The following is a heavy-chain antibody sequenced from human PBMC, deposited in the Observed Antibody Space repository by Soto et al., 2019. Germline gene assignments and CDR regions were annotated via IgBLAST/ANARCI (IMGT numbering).Heavy chain of an antibody. CDR3: AIDNYRDDDY. V-gene: IGHV1-18*04. Sequence: LVQSGAEAKKPGTSVKVSCKASGYTFSTSTISWVRQAPGPGLEWLGWIKAYSGNTKYAPKLQGRVTMTTATSTCTAYVELRSLTNDDTSMYYCAIDNYRDDDYWGQGTLVTVSS. CDR2: IKAYSGNT. CDR1: GYTFSTST. J-gene: IGHJ4*02. D-gene: IGHD4-17*01.